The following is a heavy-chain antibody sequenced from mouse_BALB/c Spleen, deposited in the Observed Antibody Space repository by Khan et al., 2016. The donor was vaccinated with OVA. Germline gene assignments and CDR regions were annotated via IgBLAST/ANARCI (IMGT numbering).Heavy chain of an antibody. CDR2: IWSDGKT. V-gene: IGHV2-6*02. Sequence: QVHVKQSGPGLVAPSQSLSITCTVSGFSLTSYGVHWVRQPPGKGLEWLVVIWSDGKTTYNSTLNSRLSISKDNSKRQVFLKMNSLQTDDTAMYXDARNTQMIRTGMDYWGQGTSVTVSS. CDR1: GFSLTSYG. CDR3: ARNTQMIRTGMDY. D-gene: IGHD2-3*01. J-gene: IGHJ4*01.